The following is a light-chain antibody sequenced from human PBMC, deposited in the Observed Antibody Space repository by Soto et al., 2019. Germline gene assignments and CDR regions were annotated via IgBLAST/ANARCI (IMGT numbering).Light chain of an antibody. J-gene: IGLJ3*02. Sequence: QSALTQPASVSGSPGQSVTISCTGTSNDVGAFNFVSWYQQHPGKAPKLIIYEVNNRPSGVSSRFSGSKSGNTASLTISGLQAEDEADYYCNSYATTSARVFGGGTQVTVL. CDR2: EVN. CDR3: NSYATTSARV. CDR1: SNDVGAFNF. V-gene: IGLV2-14*01.